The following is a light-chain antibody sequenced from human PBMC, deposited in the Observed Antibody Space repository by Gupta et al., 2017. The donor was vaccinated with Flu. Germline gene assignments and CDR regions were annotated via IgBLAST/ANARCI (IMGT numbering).Light chain of an antibody. Sequence: SSLSASVGDRVTITCRASQSISSYLNWYQQKPGKAPKLLIYAASSLQSGVPSRFSGSGSGTDFTLTISSPQPEDFATYYCQQSYSTPPYTFGQGTKLEIK. CDR3: QQSYSTPPYT. J-gene: IGKJ2*01. CDR1: QSISSY. V-gene: IGKV1-39*01. CDR2: AAS.